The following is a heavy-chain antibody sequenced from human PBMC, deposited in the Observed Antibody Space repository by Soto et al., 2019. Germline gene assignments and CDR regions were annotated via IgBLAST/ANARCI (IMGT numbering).Heavy chain of an antibody. CDR3: ARRNAFDI. J-gene: IGHJ3*02. Sequence: QVQLVESGGGWVKPGGSLKLSCAASGFTFSDYYTSWTRQAPGKGLEWVSYISSSSSTIYYADSVKGRFTISRDNAKNSLYLQMNSRRAEDTDVYYCARRNAFDIWGQGTMVTVSS. CDR2: ISSSSSTI. CDR1: GFTFSDYY. V-gene: IGHV3-11*01.